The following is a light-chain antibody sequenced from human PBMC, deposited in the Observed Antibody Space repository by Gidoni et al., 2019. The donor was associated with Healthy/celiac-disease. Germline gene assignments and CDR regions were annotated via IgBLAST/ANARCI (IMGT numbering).Light chain of an antibody. J-gene: IGLJ2*01. Sequence: SYELTQPPSLSVSPGHTASITCSGDKLGDKYACWYQQKTGQSPVLVIYQDSKRPSGIPERFSGSNSGNTATLTISGTQAMDEADYYCQAWDSSTVVFGGGTKLTVL. V-gene: IGLV3-1*01. CDR1: KLGDKY. CDR2: QDS. CDR3: QAWDSSTVV.